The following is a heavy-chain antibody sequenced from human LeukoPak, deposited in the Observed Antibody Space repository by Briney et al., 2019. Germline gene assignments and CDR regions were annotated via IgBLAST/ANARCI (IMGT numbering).Heavy chain of an antibody. J-gene: IGHJ4*02. V-gene: IGHV4-59*01. CDR2: IYYSGST. Sequence: PSETLSPTCTVSGGSISSYYWSWLRQPPGKGLEWIGYIYYSGSTNYNPSLKSRVTISVDTSKNQFSLKLSSVTAADTAVYYCASVNFDYWGQGTLVTVSS. CDR3: ASVNFDY. CDR1: GGSISSYY.